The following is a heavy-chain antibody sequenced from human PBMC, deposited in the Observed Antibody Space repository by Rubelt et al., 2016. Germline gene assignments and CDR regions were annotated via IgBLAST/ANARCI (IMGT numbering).Heavy chain of an antibody. D-gene: IGHD6-13*01. CDR2: IYYSGST. CDR3: ASRIESGWYDYFDY. J-gene: IGHJ4*02. Sequence: QLQLQESGPGLVKPSETLSLTCTVSGGSISSSSYYWGWIRQPPGKGLEWIGSIYYSGSTYYNPPLKSGVTISVETSKNQLSRKRSAVTAADTAVYYCASRIESGWYDYFDYWGQGTLVTVSS. CDR1: GGSISSSSYY. V-gene: IGHV4-39*01.